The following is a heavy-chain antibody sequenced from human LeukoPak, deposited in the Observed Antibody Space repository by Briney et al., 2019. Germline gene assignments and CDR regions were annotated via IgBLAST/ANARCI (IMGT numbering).Heavy chain of an antibody. CDR3: ARVLSTIFGVVIDHAFDI. CDR1: GYTFTSYG. D-gene: IGHD3-3*01. J-gene: IGHJ3*02. V-gene: IGHV1-18*01. CDR2: ISAYNGNT. Sequence: ASVKVSCKASGYTFTSYGISWVRQAPGQGLEWMGWISAYNGNTNYAQKLQGRVTITTDTSTSTAYMELRSLRSDDTAVYYCARVLSTIFGVVIDHAFDIWGQGTMVTVSS.